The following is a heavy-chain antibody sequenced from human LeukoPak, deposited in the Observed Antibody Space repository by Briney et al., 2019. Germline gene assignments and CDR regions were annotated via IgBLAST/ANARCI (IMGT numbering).Heavy chain of an antibody. CDR3: ARRHRGWFGEKEWFDP. D-gene: IGHD3-10*01. V-gene: IGHV4-39*01. J-gene: IGHJ5*02. Sequence: SETLSLTCTVSGVSISSRSYYWGWIRQPPGKGLEWIGNIYYSGSTYYNPSLKSRVTISVDTSKNQFSLKLSSVTAADTAVYYCARRHRGWFGEKEWFDPWGQGTLVTVSS. CDR2: IYYSGST. CDR1: GVSISSRSYY.